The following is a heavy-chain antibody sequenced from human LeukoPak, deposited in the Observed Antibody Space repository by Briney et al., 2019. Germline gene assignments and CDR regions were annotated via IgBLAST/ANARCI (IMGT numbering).Heavy chain of an antibody. CDR3: ARGMEIWPFDY. CDR1: GFTFEDYG. Sequence: GGSLRLSCVASGFTFEDYGMSWVRQAPGKGLEWVSYISSSGSTIYYADSVKGRFTISRDNAKNSLYLQMNSLRAEDTAVYYCARGMEIWPFDYWGQGTLVTVSS. D-gene: IGHD3-16*01. V-gene: IGHV3-11*01. J-gene: IGHJ4*02. CDR2: ISSSGSTI.